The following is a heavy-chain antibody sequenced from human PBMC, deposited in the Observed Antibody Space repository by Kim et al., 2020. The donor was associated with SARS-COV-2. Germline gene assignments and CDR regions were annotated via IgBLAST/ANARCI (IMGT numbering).Heavy chain of an antibody. J-gene: IGHJ6*02. Sequence: GGSLRLSCAASGFTFSDYYMSWIRQAPGKGLEWVSYISSSGSTIYYADSVKGRFTISRDNAKNSLYLQMNSLRAEDTAVYYCASCTRHSSSWYRDYYYGMDVWGQGTTVTVSS. CDR3: ASCTRHSSSWYRDYYYGMDV. CDR2: ISSSGSTI. CDR1: GFTFSDYY. D-gene: IGHD6-13*01. V-gene: IGHV3-11*01.